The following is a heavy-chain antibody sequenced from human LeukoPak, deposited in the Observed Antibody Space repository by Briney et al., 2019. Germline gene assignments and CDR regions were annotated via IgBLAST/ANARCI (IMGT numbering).Heavy chain of an antibody. Sequence: GGSLRLSCAGSGFIFNAHYIDWVRQAPGKGLEWVGRIRNKANSYTTDYAASVKGRFSISRDDSENSVYLEMNSLKIEDSAVFYCTSGYCSGGSCYSSGGDYWGQETLVTVSS. J-gene: IGHJ4*02. CDR1: GFIFNAHY. V-gene: IGHV3-72*01. D-gene: IGHD2-15*01. CDR3: TSGYCSGGSCYSSGGDY. CDR2: IRNKANSYTT.